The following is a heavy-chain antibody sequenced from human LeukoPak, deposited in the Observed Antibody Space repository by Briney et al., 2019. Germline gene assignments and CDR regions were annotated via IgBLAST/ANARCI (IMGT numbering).Heavy chain of an antibody. J-gene: IGHJ6*04. Sequence: GGSPRLSCAASGFTFRSYSMNWVRQAPGKGLEWVSYISSSSSTIYYADSVKGRFTISRDNAKNSLYLQMNSLRAEDTAVYYCASRPSTIVWGKGTTVTVSS. D-gene: IGHD1-26*01. CDR3: ASRPSTIV. CDR2: ISSSSSTI. V-gene: IGHV3-48*01. CDR1: GFTFRSYS.